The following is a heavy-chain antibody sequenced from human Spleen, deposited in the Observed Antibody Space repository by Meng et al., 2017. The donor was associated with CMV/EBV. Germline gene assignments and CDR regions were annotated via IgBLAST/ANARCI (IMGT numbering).Heavy chain of an antibody. V-gene: IGHV1-2*02. CDR1: RYTFTNYG. D-gene: IGHD3-3*01. CDR3: ARSYDFWSGYYPSDYGMDV. Sequence: ASVKVSCKASRYTFTNYGISWVRQAPGQGLEWMGWINPNSGGTKYAQKFQGRVTMTRDTSISTACLELSRLRSDDSAVYYCARSYDFWSGYYPSDYGMDVWGQGTTVTVSS. J-gene: IGHJ6*02. CDR2: INPNSGGT.